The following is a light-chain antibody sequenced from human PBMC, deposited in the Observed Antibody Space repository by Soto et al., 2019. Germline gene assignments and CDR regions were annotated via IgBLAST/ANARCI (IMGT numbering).Light chain of an antibody. CDR2: DGS. J-gene: IGKJ5*01. CDR3: QQFNSYPLT. Sequence: AIQLTQSPSSLSASVGDRVTITCRASQAISNYLAWYQQKPGKTPQLLIYDGSSLESGVPSRFSGSGSGTDFVLSISSLQPEDFATYYCQQFNSYPLTFGQGTRLEIK. V-gene: IGKV1-13*02. CDR1: QAISNY.